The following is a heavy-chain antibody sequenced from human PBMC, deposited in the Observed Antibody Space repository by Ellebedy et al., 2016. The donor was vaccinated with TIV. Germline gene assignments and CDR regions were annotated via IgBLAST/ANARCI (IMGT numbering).Heavy chain of an antibody. V-gene: IGHV3-53*04. CDR3: ARAWFGEFDYYFDY. CDR1: GFTVSSNY. CDR2: IYSGGST. J-gene: IGHJ4*02. Sequence: GGSLRLSCAASGFTVSSNYMSWVRQAPGKGLEWVSVIYSGGSTYYADSVKGRFTISRHNSKNTLYLQMNSLRAEDTAVYYCARAWFGEFDYYFDYWGQGTLVTVSS. D-gene: IGHD3-10*01.